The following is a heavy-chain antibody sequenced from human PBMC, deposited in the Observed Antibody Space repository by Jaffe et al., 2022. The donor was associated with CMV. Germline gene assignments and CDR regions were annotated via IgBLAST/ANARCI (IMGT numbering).Heavy chain of an antibody. CDR2: IDPSDSYT. Sequence: EVQLVQSGAEVKKSGESLRISCKGSGYRFGSYWITWVRQMPGQGLEWMGEIDPSDSYTKVSPSFQGRISISADKFINTAYLDFGSLEASDTATYYCARLHITFYYNSSDYYEAYWGQGTLVTVSS. D-gene: IGHD3-22*01. CDR1: GYRFGSYW. CDR3: ARLHITFYYNSSDYYEAY. V-gene: IGHV5-10-1*03. J-gene: IGHJ4*02.